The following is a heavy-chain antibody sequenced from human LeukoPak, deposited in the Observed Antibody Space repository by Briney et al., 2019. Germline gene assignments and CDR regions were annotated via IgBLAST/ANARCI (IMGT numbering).Heavy chain of an antibody. J-gene: IGHJ5*02. CDR2: IYSSGST. V-gene: IGHV4-4*07. CDR3: AREAGTFSP. Sequence: SDTLSLTCTVSGCSISTYYWSWIRQSAGKGLEWIGRIYSSGSTNYNPSLKSRVTISVDKSKNQFSLKLSSVTAADTAMYYCAREAGTFSPWGQGTLVTVSS. CDR1: GCSISTYY. D-gene: IGHD1-1*01.